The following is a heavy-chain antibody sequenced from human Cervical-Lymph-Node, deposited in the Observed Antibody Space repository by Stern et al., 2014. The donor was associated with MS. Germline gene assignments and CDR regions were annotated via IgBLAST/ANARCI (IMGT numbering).Heavy chain of an antibody. CDR2: INPNGSVT. V-gene: IGHV1-46*01. CDR3: TRAVGGVGRE. Sequence: VQLVESGPEVKKPGASVMVSCKTSGYTFTNYYIHWVRQAPGQGLEWMGIINPNGSVTASAQKFQGRLTMTRDTSTNTVYMRLITLTSEDTAMYYCTRAVGGVGREWGQGTLVFVSS. D-gene: IGHD3-16*01. CDR1: GYTFTNYY. J-gene: IGHJ4*02.